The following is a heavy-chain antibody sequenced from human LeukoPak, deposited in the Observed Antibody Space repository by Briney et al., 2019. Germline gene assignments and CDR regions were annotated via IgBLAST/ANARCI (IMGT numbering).Heavy chain of an antibody. CDR1: GYTFTRYY. CDR2: INPNGGGT. V-gene: IGHV1-46*01. Sequence: ASVKVSCKASGYTFTRYYMNCVRQAPGQGLEWMGIINPNGGGTSYAQKFQGRVTMTWDTSTTTVYMELSSLRSEDTAVYYCARGVVDYISSGAAIYYMDVWGKGTTVTVSS. D-gene: IGHD6-6*01. CDR3: ARGVVDYISSGAAIYYMDV. J-gene: IGHJ6*03.